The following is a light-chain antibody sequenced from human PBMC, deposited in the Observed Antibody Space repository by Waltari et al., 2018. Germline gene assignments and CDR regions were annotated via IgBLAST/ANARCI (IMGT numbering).Light chain of an antibody. J-gene: IGKJ1*01. Sequence: DIQMTQSQSSLSASVGDGVAITCRASQSIYNYLHWYQQKPGKAPKLLIYGASRLQGGVPSRFSGSGSGTEFTLTISSLQPEDSANYYGQHSNSPPWTFGQGTKVEI. CDR1: QSIYNY. CDR2: GAS. V-gene: IGKV1-39*01. CDR3: QHSNSPPWT.